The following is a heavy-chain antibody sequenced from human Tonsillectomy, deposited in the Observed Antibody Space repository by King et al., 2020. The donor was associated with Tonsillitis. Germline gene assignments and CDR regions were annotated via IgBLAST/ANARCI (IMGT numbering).Heavy chain of an antibody. CDR1: GGSISSSGYY. V-gene: IGHV4-39*07. CDR3: ARPNSEYYFDY. Sequence: QLQESGPGLVKPSETLSLTCTVSGGSISSSGYYWGWIRQPPGKGLEWIGSIYYSGSTYYNPSLKSRVTISVDTSKNQFSLKLSSVTAADTAVYYCARPNSEYYFDYWGQGTLVTVSS. D-gene: IGHD1-26*01. J-gene: IGHJ4*02. CDR2: IYYSGST.